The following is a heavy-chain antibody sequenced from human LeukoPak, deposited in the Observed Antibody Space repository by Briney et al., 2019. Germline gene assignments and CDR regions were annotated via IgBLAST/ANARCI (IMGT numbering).Heavy chain of an antibody. CDR1: GYTFTSCD. J-gene: IGHJ4*02. D-gene: IGHD3-22*01. CDR3: ARERKTYYYDSSGYYSSRRVDY. CDR2: MNPNSGNT. Sequence: ASVKVSCKASGYTFTSCDINWVRQATGQGLEWMGWMNPNSGNTGYAQKFQGGVTMTRNTSISTAYMELSSLRSEDTAVYYCARERKTYYYDSSGYYSSRRVDYWGQGTLVTVSS. V-gene: IGHV1-8*01.